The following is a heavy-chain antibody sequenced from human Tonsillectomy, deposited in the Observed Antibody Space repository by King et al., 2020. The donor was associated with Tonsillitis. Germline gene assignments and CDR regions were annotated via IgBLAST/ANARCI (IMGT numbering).Heavy chain of an antibody. CDR2: IDPSDSYT. D-gene: IGHD5-18*01. CDR1: GYSFTSYW. J-gene: IGHJ4*02. V-gene: IGHV5-10-1*01. Sequence: QLVQSGAEVKKPGESLRISCKGSGYSFTSYWISWVRQMPGKGLEWMGRIDPSDSYTNYSPSFQGHVTISTDKSLSTAYLPWSSLRAPAAAMYYCASARDTTMIKGWGQGTLVTVSS. CDR3: ASARDTTMIKG.